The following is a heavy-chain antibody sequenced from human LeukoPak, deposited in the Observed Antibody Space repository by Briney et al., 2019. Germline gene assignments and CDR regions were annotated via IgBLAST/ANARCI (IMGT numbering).Heavy chain of an antibody. J-gene: IGHJ4*02. Sequence: GGSLRLSCAASGFTFSNYAMHWVRQAPGKGLDWVAFIRFDGSSKDYADSVKGRFTISRDNSKNTLYLQMNSLRAEDTALYYCAKDQGGPHGGEVKFDYWGQGTLVTVSS. CDR1: GFTFSNYA. CDR2: IRFDGSSK. CDR3: AKDQGGPHGGEVKFDY. V-gene: IGHV3-30*02. D-gene: IGHD2-21*01.